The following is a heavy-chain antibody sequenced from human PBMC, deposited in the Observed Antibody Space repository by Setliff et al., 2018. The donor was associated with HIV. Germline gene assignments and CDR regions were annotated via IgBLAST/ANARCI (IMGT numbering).Heavy chain of an antibody. D-gene: IGHD3-3*01. CDR3: AKAKTTFGAVITSGWFDP. J-gene: IGHJ5*02. Sequence: GGSLRLSCAASGFTVSNDYMSWVRQAPGEGLEWVSAILSTGERTFYADSVRGRFTVSRDNSKNTVYLQMHNLRVEDTAIFYCAKAKTTFGAVITSGWFDPWGQGTLVTVSS. V-gene: IGHV3-23*01. CDR1: GFTVSNDY. CDR2: ILSTGERT.